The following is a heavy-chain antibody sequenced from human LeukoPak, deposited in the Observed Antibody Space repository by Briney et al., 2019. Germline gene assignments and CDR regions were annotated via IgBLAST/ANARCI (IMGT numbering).Heavy chain of an antibody. CDR2: ISYDGSNK. J-gene: IGHJ4*02. CDR1: GFTFSSYA. D-gene: IGHD6-19*01. CDR3: ARVGSIAVAGTFDY. Sequence: PGRSLRLSCAASGFTFSSYAMHWVRQAPGKGLEWVAVISYDGSNKYYADSVKGRFTISRDNSKNTLYLQMNSLRAEDTAVYYCARVGSIAVAGTFDYWGQGTLVTVSS. V-gene: IGHV3-30*04.